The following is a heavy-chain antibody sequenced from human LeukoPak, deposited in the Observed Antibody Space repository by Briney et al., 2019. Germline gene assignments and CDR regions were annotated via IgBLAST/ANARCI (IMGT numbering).Heavy chain of an antibody. Sequence: ASVKVSCKASGYTFSGYYMYWVRQVHGQGREWMGRINPNSGDTNYAQKFQGRVTMTRDTSISTAYMELSRLRSDDTAVYYCARAPEVSYADYWGQGTLVTVSS. V-gene: IGHV1-2*06. CDR2: INPNSGDT. CDR3: ARAPEVSYADY. CDR1: GYTFSGYY. D-gene: IGHD3-10*01. J-gene: IGHJ4*02.